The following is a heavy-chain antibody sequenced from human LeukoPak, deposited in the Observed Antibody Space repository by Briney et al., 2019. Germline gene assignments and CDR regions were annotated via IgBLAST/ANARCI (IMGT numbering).Heavy chain of an antibody. Sequence: GGSLRLCCAASGFTFSSYEMNWVRQATGKGLEWVSYISSSGGTMYYADSVKGRFTVSRDNAKNSLYLQMNSLRVEDTAVYYCARDRQVDGAFDYWGQGTLDTVTS. D-gene: IGHD6-19*01. CDR2: ISSSGGTM. CDR3: ARDRQVDGAFDY. CDR1: GFTFSSYE. V-gene: IGHV3-48*03. J-gene: IGHJ4*02.